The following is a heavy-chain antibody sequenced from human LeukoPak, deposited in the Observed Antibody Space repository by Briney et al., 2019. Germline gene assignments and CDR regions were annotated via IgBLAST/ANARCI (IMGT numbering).Heavy chain of an antibody. D-gene: IGHD3-22*01. CDR2: MNPNSGNT. V-gene: IGHV1-8*01. CDR1: GYTSTSYD. Sequence: GASVKVSCKASGYTSTSYDINWVRQATGQGLEWMGWMNPNSGNTGYAQKFQGRVTMTRNTSISTAYMELSSLRSEDTAVYYCARGPLTYYYDSSGYLPSVELDYWGQGTLVTVSS. CDR3: ARGPLTYYYDSSGYLPSVELDY. J-gene: IGHJ4*02.